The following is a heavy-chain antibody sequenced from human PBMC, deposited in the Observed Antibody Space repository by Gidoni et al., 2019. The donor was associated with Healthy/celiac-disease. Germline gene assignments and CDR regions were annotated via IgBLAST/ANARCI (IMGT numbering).Heavy chain of an antibody. J-gene: IGHJ3*02. Sequence: ESGPGLVKPSETLSLTCTVSGGSISSSSYYWGWIRQPPGKGLEWIGSIYYSGSTYYNPSLKSRVTISVDTSKNQFSLKLSSVTAADTAVYYCASPTYYYDSSDLYDAFDIWGQGTMVTVSS. CDR3: ASPTYYYDSSDLYDAFDI. D-gene: IGHD3-22*01. CDR2: IYYSGST. CDR1: GGSISSSSYY. V-gene: IGHV4-39*01.